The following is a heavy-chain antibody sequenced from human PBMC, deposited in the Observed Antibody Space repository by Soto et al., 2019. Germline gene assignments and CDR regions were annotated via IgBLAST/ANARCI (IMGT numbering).Heavy chain of an antibody. J-gene: IGHJ5*02. D-gene: IGHD6-19*01. CDR2: VSAGGAVT. CDR3: AKDIGSGWTKTWFDP. V-gene: IGHV3-23*01. Sequence: GGSLRLSCAASGFRFSSAVMSWVRQAPGKGLEWVSAVSAGGAVTYYADSVKGRFTISRDNSKNTLYLQMNSLRAEDTALYYCAKDIGSGWTKTWFDPWGQGTLVTVSS. CDR1: GFRFSSAV.